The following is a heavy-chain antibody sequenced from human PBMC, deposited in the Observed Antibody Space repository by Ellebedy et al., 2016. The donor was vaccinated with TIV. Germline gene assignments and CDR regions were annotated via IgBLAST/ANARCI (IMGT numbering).Heavy chain of an antibody. V-gene: IGHV4-39*07. D-gene: IGHD1-26*01. CDR1: GGSISSSRYY. J-gene: IGHJ5*02. Sequence: MPSETLSLTCTVSGGSISSSRYYWGWIRQPPGKGLEWIGSVYYGGNTYYNPSLKSRVTVSADTSKNEFSLKMTSMTPADTAVYFCGRDVGAIAHNWLDPWGQGTLATVSS. CDR2: VYYGGNT. CDR3: GRDVGAIAHNWLDP.